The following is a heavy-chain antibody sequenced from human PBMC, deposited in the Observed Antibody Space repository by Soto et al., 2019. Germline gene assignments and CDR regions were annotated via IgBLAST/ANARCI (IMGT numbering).Heavy chain of an antibody. Sequence: SRPTLVHPTQTLTLSCTFAGFSLSTSGMCGSWIRQPPGKAREWLALIDWDDDKYYSTSRKTRLTISKDSSKTQVGLTMTNMDPVDTATYYCARIPLYGPVDYWGQGTLVTVSS. CDR3: ARIPLYGPVDY. J-gene: IGHJ4*02. CDR2: IDWDDDK. V-gene: IGHV2-70*01. CDR1: GFSLSTSGMC. D-gene: IGHD3-16*02.